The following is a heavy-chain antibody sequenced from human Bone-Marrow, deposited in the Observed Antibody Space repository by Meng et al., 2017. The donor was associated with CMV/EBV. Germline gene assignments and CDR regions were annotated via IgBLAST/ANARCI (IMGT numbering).Heavy chain of an antibody. D-gene: IGHD6-6*01. CDR3: AGVYSSSSTGGMDV. J-gene: IGHJ6*02. CDR2: INHSGST. Sequence: ESLKISCTASGFNFSNYWMHWVRQAPGKGLEWIGEINHSGSTNYNPSLKSRVTISVDTSKNQFSLKVSSVTAADTAVYYCAGVYSSSSTGGMDVWGQGTTVTVSS. CDR1: GFNFSNYW. V-gene: IGHV4-34*01.